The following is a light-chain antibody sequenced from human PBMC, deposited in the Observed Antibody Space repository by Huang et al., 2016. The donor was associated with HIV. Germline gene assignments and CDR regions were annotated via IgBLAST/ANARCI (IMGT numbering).Light chain of an antibody. CDR1: QGISNY. CDR3: QQYENLPLT. Sequence: DIQMTQSPSSLSASVGDRVTITCQASQGISNYLNWYQQKPGKAPKLLIYDASNLEIGVPSRFSGSGSGTDFTFTISSLQPEDIATYYCQQYENLPLTFGGGTKVEI. J-gene: IGKJ4*01. V-gene: IGKV1-33*01. CDR2: DAS.